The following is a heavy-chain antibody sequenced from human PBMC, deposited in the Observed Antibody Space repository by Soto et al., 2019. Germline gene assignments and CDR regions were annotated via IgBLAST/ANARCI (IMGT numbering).Heavy chain of an antibody. Sequence: QVQLVQSGAEVKKPGASVKVSCKASGYTFTSYDINWVRQATGQGLEWMGWMNPHSGNTGFAQQFQGRLTMTRDTSKSTAYMEVSSLRSEDTAIFYCARVASGGTYYFDYWGQGTLVTVSS. V-gene: IGHV1-8*01. CDR1: GYTFTSYD. J-gene: IGHJ4*02. CDR3: ARVASGGTYYFDY. CDR2: MNPHSGNT. D-gene: IGHD2-15*01.